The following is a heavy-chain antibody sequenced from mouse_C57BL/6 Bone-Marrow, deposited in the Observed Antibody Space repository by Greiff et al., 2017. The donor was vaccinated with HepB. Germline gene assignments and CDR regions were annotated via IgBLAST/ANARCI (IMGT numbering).Heavy chain of an antibody. J-gene: IGHJ3*01. CDR1: GYTFTSYW. V-gene: IGHV1-52*01. Sequence: QVQLQQPGAELVRPGSSVKLSCKASGYTFTSYWMHWVKQRPIQGLEWIGNIDPSDSETHYNQKFKVQATLTVDKSSSTAYMQLSSLTSEDSAVYYGARGWLGRFAYWGQGTLVTVSA. D-gene: IGHD4-1*01. CDR3: ARGWLGRFAY. CDR2: IDPSDSET.